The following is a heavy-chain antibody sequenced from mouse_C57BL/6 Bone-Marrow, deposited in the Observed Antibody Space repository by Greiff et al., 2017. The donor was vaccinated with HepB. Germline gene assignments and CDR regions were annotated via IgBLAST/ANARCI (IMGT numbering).Heavy chain of an antibody. CDR3: TRRGSYDYALYY. CDR1: GYTFTSYW. V-gene: IGHV1-64*01. CDR2: IHPNSGST. J-gene: IGHJ2*01. D-gene: IGHD2-4*01. Sequence: QVQLKQPGAELVKPGASVKLSCKASGYTFTSYWMHWVKQRPGQGLEWIGMIHPNSGSTNYNEKFKSKATLTVDKSSSTAYMQLSSLTSEDSAVYYCTRRGSYDYALYYWGQGTTLTVSS.